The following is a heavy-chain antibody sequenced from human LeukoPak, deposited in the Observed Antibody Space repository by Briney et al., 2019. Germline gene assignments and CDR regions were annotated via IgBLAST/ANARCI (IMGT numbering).Heavy chain of an antibody. Sequence: ASVKVSCKISGYSLTQLSLHWVRQAPGKGLEWMGGFDREDGGTMYAQTLRGRVIMTEDTSTDTAYMELSSLRSEDTAVYYCARHEQRGRFWSGYSSYFDYWGQGTLVTVSS. D-gene: IGHD3-3*01. CDR2: FDREDGGT. CDR3: ARHEQRGRFWSGYSSYFDY. J-gene: IGHJ4*02. CDR1: GYSLTQLS. V-gene: IGHV1-24*01.